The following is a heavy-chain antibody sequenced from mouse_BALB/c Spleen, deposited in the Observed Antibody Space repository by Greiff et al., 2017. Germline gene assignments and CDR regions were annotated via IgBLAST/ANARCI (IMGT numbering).Heavy chain of an antibody. V-gene: IGHV3-2*02. D-gene: IGHD1-2*01. CDR1: GYSITSDYA. J-gene: IGHJ3*01. Sequence: VQLKESGPGLVKPSQSLSLTCTVTGYSITSDYAWNWIRQFPGNKLEWMGYISYSGSTSYNPSLKSRISITRDTSKNQFFLQLNSVTTEDTATYYCARAFITTAWVAYWGQGTLVTVSA. CDR2: ISYSGST. CDR3: ARAFITTAWVAY.